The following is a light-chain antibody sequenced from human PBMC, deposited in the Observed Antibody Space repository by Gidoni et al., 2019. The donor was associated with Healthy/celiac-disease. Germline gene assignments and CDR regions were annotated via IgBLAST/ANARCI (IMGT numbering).Light chain of an antibody. CDR3: MQALQTPQLT. CDR1: QSLLHSNGYNY. J-gene: IGKJ4*01. V-gene: IGKV2-28*01. CDR2: LGS. Sequence: DIVMTQSPLSLPVTPGEPASISCRSSQSLLHSNGYNYLDWYLQKPGQSPQLLIYLGSNRASGVPDRFSGGGSGTDFTLKISRVEAEDVGVYYCMQALQTPQLTFGGGTKVEIK.